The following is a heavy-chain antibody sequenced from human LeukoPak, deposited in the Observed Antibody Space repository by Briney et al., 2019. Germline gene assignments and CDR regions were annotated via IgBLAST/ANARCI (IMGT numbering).Heavy chain of an antibody. V-gene: IGHV3-15*01. CDR3: ITDREWERPNWAFDI. J-gene: IGHJ3*02. CDR1: GFTFSNAW. Sequence: GGSLRLSCAASGFTFSNAWMSWVRQAPGKGLEWVGRIKSKTDGGTTDYAAPVKGRFTISRDDSKNMLYLQMNSLKTEGTAVYYCITDREWERPNWAFDIWGQGTMVTVSS. D-gene: IGHD1-26*01. CDR2: IKSKTDGGTT.